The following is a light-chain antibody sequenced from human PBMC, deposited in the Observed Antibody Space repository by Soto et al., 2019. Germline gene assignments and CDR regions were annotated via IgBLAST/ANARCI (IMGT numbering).Light chain of an antibody. V-gene: IGKV3-11*01. J-gene: IGKJ4*02. Sequence: EIVLTQSPATLSLSPGERATLSCRASQSVRSSLGWYQQRPGQAPRVLIYDASNTATGIPARFSGSGSGTDFTLTISSLEPEDFAVYYCQQYSNWPSLTFGGGTKVEIK. CDR1: QSVRSS. CDR2: DAS. CDR3: QQYSNWPSLT.